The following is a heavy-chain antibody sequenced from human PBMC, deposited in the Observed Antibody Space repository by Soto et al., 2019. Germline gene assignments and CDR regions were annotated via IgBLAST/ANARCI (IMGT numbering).Heavy chain of an antibody. D-gene: IGHD3-3*01. Sequence: QVQLVESGGGVVQPGRSLRLSCAASGFTFSSYGMHWVRQAPGKGLEWVAVISYDGSNKNYADSVKGRFTISRDNSKNTLYLQMNSLRAEDTAVYYCAKGLRFLEWLSNFDYWGQGTLVTVSS. CDR2: ISYDGSNK. V-gene: IGHV3-30*18. J-gene: IGHJ4*02. CDR3: AKGLRFLEWLSNFDY. CDR1: GFTFSSYG.